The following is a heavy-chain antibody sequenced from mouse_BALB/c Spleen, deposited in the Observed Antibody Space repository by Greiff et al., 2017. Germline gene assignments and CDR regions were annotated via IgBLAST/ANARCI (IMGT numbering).Heavy chain of an antibody. V-gene: IGHV5-4*02. CDR3: ARYFYGRRYGWYFDV. CDR2: ISDGGSYT. J-gene: IGHJ1*01. CDR1: GFTFSDYY. D-gene: IGHD1-1*01. Sequence: EVKLVESGGGLVKPGGSLKLSCAASGFTFSDYYMYWVRQTPEKRLEWVATISDGGSYTYYPDSVKGRFTISRDNAKNNLYLQMSSLKSEDTAMYYWARYFYGRRYGWYFDVWGAGTTGTVSS.